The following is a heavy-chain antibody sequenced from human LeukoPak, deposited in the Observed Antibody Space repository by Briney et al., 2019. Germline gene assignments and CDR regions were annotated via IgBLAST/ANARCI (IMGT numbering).Heavy chain of an antibody. J-gene: IGHJ4*02. D-gene: IGHD6-19*01. CDR3: ARSVRGIITVAGIISDY. CDR2: ISAYNGNT. CDR1: GYTFTSYG. Sequence: ASVKVSCKASGYTFTSYGISWVRQAPGQGLEWMGWISAYNGNTNYAQKLQGRVTMTTDTSTSTAYMELRSLRFDDTAIYYCARSVRGIITVAGIISDYWGQGTLVTVSS. V-gene: IGHV1-18*01.